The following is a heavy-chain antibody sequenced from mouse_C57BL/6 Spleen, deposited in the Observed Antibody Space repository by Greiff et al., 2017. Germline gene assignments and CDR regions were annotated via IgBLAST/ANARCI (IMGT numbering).Heavy chain of an antibody. CDR2: IHPNSGST. D-gene: IGHD2-5*01. CDR1: GYTFTSYW. Sequence: QVQLKQPGAELVKPGASVKLSCKASGYTFTSYWMHWVKQRPGQGLEWIGMIHPNSGSTNYNEKFKSKATLTVDKSSSTAYMQLSSLTSEDSAVYYCARSYSKPLFDYWGQGTTLTVSS. V-gene: IGHV1-64*01. CDR3: ARSYSKPLFDY. J-gene: IGHJ2*01.